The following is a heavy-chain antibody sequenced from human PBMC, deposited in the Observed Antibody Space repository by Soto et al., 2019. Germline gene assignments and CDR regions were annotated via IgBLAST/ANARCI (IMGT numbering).Heavy chain of an antibody. CDR1: GFTFSSYG. Sequence: GGSLRLSCAASGFTFSSYGMHWVRQAPGKGLEWVAVISYDGSNKYYADSVKGRFTISRDNSKNTLYLQMNSLRAEDTAVYYCAKCRSAFYDSSGYYSGFDYWGQGTLVTVSS. J-gene: IGHJ4*02. V-gene: IGHV3-30*18. CDR2: ISYDGSNK. CDR3: AKCRSAFYDSSGYYSGFDY. D-gene: IGHD3-22*01.